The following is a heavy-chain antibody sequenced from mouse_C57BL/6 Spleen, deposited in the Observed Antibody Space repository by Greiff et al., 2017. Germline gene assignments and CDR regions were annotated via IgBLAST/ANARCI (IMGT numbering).Heavy chain of an antibody. CDR3: ARRWTIYDGPYYSMDY. CDR2: ISSGGSYT. V-gene: IGHV5-6*01. Sequence: EVQGVESGGDLVKPGGSLKLSCAASGFTFSSYGMSWVRQTPDKRLEWVATISSGGSYTYYPDSVKGRFTISRDNAKNTLYLQMRSLKSEDTAMYYFARRWTIYDGPYYSMDYWGQGTSVTVSS. J-gene: IGHJ4*01. D-gene: IGHD2-3*01. CDR1: GFTFSSYG.